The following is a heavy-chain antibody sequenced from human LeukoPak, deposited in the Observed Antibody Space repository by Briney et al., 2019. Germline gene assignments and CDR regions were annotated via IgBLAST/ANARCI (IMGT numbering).Heavy chain of an antibody. CDR3: ARGVAAGYDY. D-gene: IGHD6-13*01. V-gene: IGHV1-8*01. Sequence: ASVKVSCKASGYTFTSYHINWVRQATGQGLEWMGWMSPNSGDTGFAQKFQGRVTMTMNTSITTAYMELSSLRSDDTAIYYCARGVAAGYDYWGQGTLVTVSS. CDR2: MSPNSGDT. J-gene: IGHJ4*02. CDR1: GYTFTSYH.